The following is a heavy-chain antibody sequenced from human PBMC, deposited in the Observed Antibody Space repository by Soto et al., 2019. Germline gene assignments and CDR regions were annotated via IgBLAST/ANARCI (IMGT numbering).Heavy chain of an antibody. CDR3: ARKVTTVTLGSFDI. CDR2: IWYDGSNK. D-gene: IGHD4-17*01. V-gene: IGHV3-33*01. J-gene: IGHJ3*02. Sequence: VQLVESGGGVVQPGRSLRLSCAASGFTFSSYGMHWVRQAPGKGLEWVAVIWYDGSNKYYADSVKGRFTISRDNSKNTLYLQMNSLRAEDTAVYYCARKVTTVTLGSFDIWGHGTMVTVSS. CDR1: GFTFSSYG.